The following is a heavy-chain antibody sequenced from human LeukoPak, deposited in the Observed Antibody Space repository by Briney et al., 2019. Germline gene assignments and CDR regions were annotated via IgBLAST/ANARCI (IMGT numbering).Heavy chain of an antibody. CDR1: GYSISSDYY. Sequence: SETLSLTCTVSGYSISSDYYWGWIRQPPGKGLEWIGSIYHSGSTYYNPSLKSRLTISVDTSKNQLSLRLSSVTAADTAVYYCSRGKSRGSHIDYWGQGTLVTASS. CDR2: IYHSGST. CDR3: SRGKSRGSHIDY. V-gene: IGHV4-38-2*02. J-gene: IGHJ4*02. D-gene: IGHD1-26*01.